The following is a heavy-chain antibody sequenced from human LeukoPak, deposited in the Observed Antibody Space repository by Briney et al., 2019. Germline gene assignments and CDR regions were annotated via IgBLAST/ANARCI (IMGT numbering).Heavy chain of an antibody. J-gene: IGHJ5*02. V-gene: IGHV4-59*01. CDR3: ARDGVGWFDP. Sequence: PSETLSPTCTVSGGSISSYYWSWIRQPPGKGLEWIGYIYYSGSTNYNPSLKSRVTISVDTSKNQFSLKLSSVTAADTAVYYCARDGVGWFDPWGQGTLVTVSS. CDR1: GGSISSYY. CDR2: IYYSGST.